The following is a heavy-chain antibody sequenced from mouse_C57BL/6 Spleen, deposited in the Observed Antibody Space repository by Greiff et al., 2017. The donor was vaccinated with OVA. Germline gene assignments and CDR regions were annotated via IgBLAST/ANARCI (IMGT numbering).Heavy chain of an antibody. Sequence: QVQLKPSGAELAKPGASVKLSCKASGYTFTSYWMHWVKQRPGQGLEWIGYIYPSSGYTKYNQKFKDKATLTANKSPSTAYMQLSSLTEDDSAVYYCSRQGNVYYAMDYWGQGTSVTVSS. V-gene: IGHV1-7*01. J-gene: IGHJ4*01. CDR3: SRQGNVYYAMDY. D-gene: IGHD2-1*01. CDR1: GYTFTSYW. CDR2: IYPSSGYT.